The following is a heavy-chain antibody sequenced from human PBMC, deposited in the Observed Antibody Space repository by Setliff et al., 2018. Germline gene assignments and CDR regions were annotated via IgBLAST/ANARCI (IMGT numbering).Heavy chain of an antibody. CDR2: IYPDGTT. CDR1: ADSMNNNF. Sequence: SETLSLTCIVSADSMNNNFWTWIRRPPGKGLEWIGYIYPDGTTNYNPSLKSRMTISLDMSKNQFSLTLRSVTAADTAMYYCARGINSVSWTPKYWGRGTLVTVSS. V-gene: IGHV4-4*08. J-gene: IGHJ4*02. CDR3: ARGINSVSWTPKY. D-gene: IGHD6-13*01.